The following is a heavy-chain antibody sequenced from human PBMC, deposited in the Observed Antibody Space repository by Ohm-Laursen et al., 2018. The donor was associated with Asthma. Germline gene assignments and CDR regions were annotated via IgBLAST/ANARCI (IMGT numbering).Heavy chain of an antibody. Sequence: SLRLSCTASGFTFSNYGMHWVRQAPGKGLEWVAVISYDGSNKYYADPVKGRFTISRDNSKNTLYLQMNSLRAEDTAVYYCARVGGDRYSYGYYFDYWGQGTLVTVPS. J-gene: IGHJ4*02. CDR3: ARVGGDRYSYGYYFDY. V-gene: IGHV3-30*03. CDR1: GFTFSNYG. D-gene: IGHD5-18*01. CDR2: ISYDGSNK.